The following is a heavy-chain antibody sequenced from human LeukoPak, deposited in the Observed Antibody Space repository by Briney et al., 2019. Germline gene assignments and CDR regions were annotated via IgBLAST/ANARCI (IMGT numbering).Heavy chain of an antibody. Sequence: SETLSLTCTVSGGSISTYYWTWVRQPPGKGLEWIGYIYYSGSTNYNPALKSRVTISLDTSKNQFSLKLNSVTAADTAVYYCARRVTGRGTYYFDYWGQGTLVTVSS. CDR1: GGSISTYY. J-gene: IGHJ4*02. D-gene: IGHD3-16*01. V-gene: IGHV4-59*08. CDR3: ARRVTGRGTYYFDY. CDR2: IYYSGST.